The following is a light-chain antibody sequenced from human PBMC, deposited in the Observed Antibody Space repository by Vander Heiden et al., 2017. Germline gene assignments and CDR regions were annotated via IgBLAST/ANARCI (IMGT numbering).Light chain of an antibody. J-gene: IGKJ1*01. Sequence: EIVLTQPPGTLSLSPGERATLSCRGSESVSSSYLAWYKKKPGQAPRLLIYGASSRATGIPDRFSGSGSGTDFTLTISRLEPEDFAVYYCQQYGSSPTFGQGTKVEIK. CDR2: GAS. CDR3: QQYGSSPT. V-gene: IGKV3-20*01. CDR1: ESVSSSY.